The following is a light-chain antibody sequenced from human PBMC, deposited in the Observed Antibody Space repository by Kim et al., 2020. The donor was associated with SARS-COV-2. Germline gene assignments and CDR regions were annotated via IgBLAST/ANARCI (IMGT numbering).Light chain of an antibody. CDR3: CSYAGSYSAV. CDR1: RSDVGGYYF. CDR2: NVN. V-gene: IGLV2-11*01. J-gene: IGLJ2*01. Sequence: GQQVAICCTGTRSDVGGYYFVSWYQQFPGKVPKLIIYNVNARPSGVPDRFSGSKYGNTASLTISGLEADDEADYYCCSYAGSYSAVFGGGAQLTVL.